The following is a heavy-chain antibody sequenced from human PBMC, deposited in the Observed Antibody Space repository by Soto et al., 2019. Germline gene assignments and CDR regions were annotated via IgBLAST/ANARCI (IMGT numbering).Heavy chain of an antibody. CDR3: AKGRYCSGGSCYRKSYFDY. V-gene: IGHV3-23*01. J-gene: IGHJ4*02. D-gene: IGHD2-15*01. CDR1: GFTFSSYA. CDR2: ISGSGGST. Sequence: GGSLRLSCAASGFTFSSYAMSWVRQAPGKGLEWVSAISGSGGSTYYADSVKGRFTISRDNSKNTLYLQMNSLRAEDTAVYYCAKGRYCSGGSCYRKSYFDYWGQGTLVTDSS.